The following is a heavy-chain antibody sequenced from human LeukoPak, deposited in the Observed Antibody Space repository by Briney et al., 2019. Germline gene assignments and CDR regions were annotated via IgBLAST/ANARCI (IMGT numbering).Heavy chain of an antibody. CDR2: IYPGDSDT. CDR1: GYSFTSYW. D-gene: IGHD3-22*01. J-gene: IGHJ6*03. CDR3: ARHSYYYDSSGYYRDGYYYYYMDV. V-gene: IGHV5-51*01. Sequence: GESLKISCKGSGYSFTSYWIGWVRQMPGKGLEWMGIIYPGDSDTRYSPSFQGQVTISADKSISTAYLQWSSLKASDTAMYYCARHSYYYDSSGYYRDGYYYYYMDVWGEGTTVTVSS.